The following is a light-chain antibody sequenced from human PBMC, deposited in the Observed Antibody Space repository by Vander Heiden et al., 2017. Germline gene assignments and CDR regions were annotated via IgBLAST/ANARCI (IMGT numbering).Light chain of an antibody. J-gene: IGKJ1*01. V-gene: IGKV1-39*01. CDR3: QQSDNTPNT. CDR2: AAS. CDR1: QSISSY. Sequence: DIDITQSPSSLSASVGDRVTITCRASQSISSYLNWYQQKPGKAPKLLIYAASSLQSGVPSRFSGSGSGTDFTLTISRLQPEDFATYYCQQSDNTPNTFGQGTKVEIK.